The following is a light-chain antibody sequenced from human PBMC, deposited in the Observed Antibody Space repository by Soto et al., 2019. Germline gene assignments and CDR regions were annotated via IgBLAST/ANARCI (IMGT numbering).Light chain of an antibody. J-gene: IGKJ1*01. V-gene: IGKV3D-20*02. CDR1: QSVDSSY. CDR3: QQRSNWPPT. Sequence: EIVLTQSPGTLSLSPGERATLSCRASQSVDSSYTAWYQQKPGQAPRLLIYGASNRATGIPDRFSGTGSGTDFTLTISRLEPEDFAVYYCQQRSNWPPTFGQGTKVEIK. CDR2: GAS.